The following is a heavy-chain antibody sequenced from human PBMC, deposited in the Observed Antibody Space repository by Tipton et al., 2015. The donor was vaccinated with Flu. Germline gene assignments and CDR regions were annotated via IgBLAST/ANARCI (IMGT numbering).Heavy chain of an antibody. CDR3: ARAPIVVVVAAWRESIPSWFDP. J-gene: IGHJ5*02. CDR2: MNPNSGNT. Sequence: QLVQSGAEVKKPGASVKVSCKASGYTFTSYDINWVRQATGQGLEWMGWMNPNSGNTGYAQKFQGRVTMTRNTSISTAYMELSSLRSEDTAVYYCARAPIVVVVAAWRESIPSWFDPWGQGTLVTVSS. V-gene: IGHV1-8*01. D-gene: IGHD2-15*01. CDR1: GYTFTSYD.